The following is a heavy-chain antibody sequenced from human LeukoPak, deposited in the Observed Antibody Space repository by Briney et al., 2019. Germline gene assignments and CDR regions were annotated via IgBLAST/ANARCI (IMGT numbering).Heavy chain of an antibody. Sequence: ASVKVSCKASGGTFSSYAISWVRQAPGQGLEWMGGIIPIFGTANYAQKFQGRVTITTDESTSTAYMELSSLRSEDTAVYYCARDYCSSTSCYQADWFDPWGQGTLVTVSS. CDR1: GGTFSSYA. D-gene: IGHD2-2*01. CDR2: IIPIFGTA. CDR3: ARDYCSSTSCYQADWFDP. V-gene: IGHV1-69*05. J-gene: IGHJ5*02.